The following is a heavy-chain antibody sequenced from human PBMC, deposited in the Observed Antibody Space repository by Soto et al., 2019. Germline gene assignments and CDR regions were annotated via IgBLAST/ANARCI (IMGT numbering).Heavy chain of an antibody. V-gene: IGHV1-2*04. D-gene: IGHD1-26*01. J-gene: IGHJ4*02. CDR2: INPNSGGT. Sequence: ASVKVSCKASGYTFTGYYMHWVRQAPGQGLEWMGWINPNSGGTNYAQKFQGWVTMTRDTSISIAYMELSRLRSDDTAVYYCAREGVGARGGIDYWGQGTLVTVSS. CDR3: AREGVGARGGIDY. CDR1: GYTFTGYY.